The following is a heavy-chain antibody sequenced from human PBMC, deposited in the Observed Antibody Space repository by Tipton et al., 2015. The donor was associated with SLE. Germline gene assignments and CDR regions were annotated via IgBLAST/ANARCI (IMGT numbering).Heavy chain of an antibody. D-gene: IGHD1-7*01. Sequence: SLRLSCAASGFTFDDYAMHWVRQAPEKGLEWVSGINWNSGDIGYADSVKGRFTISRDYSKNALYLQMNSLRVEDTAVYYCAREEGRNYLGYLDYWGQGTLVAVSP. CDR3: AREEGRNYLGYLDY. CDR1: GFTFDDYA. J-gene: IGHJ4*02. CDR2: INWNSGDI. V-gene: IGHV3-9*01.